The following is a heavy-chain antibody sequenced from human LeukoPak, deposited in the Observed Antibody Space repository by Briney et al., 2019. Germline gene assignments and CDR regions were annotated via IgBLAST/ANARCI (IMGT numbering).Heavy chain of an antibody. J-gene: IGHJ4*02. CDR1: GFIFSNYA. Sequence: GGSLRLSCAASGFIFSNYAMSWVRQAPGKGLEWVSSISGSDGNAYYADSVKGRFTISRDNSKNTLYLQMNSLRAEDTAIYYCAKAQRGSGTYYNPYFDYWGQGTLVTVYS. V-gene: IGHV3-23*01. CDR2: ISGSDGNA. D-gene: IGHD3-10*01. CDR3: AKAQRGSGTYYNPYFDY.